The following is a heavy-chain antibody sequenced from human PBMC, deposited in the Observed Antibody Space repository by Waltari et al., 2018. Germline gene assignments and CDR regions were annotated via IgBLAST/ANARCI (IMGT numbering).Heavy chain of an antibody. J-gene: IGHJ4*02. CDR3: ARGSGYYYFDY. CDR1: GFTFSSYW. V-gene: IGHV3-74*01. CDR2: ISTDGSNI. Sequence: EVQLMESGGGLVQPGGSLRLSCAASGFTFSSYWLHWVRHAPGEGLVWGSGISTDGSNIRDADSVKGRFTIARDNAKNTVYLQMNSLRAEDTAVYYCARGSGYYYFDYWGQGTLITVSS. D-gene: IGHD5-18*01.